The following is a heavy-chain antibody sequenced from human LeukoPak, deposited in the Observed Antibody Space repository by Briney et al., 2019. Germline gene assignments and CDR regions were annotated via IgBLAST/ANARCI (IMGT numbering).Heavy chain of an antibody. J-gene: IGHJ2*01. Sequence: SETLSLTCTVSGGSISSSSYYWGWIRQPPGKGLEWIGSIYYSGSTYYNPSLKSRVTISVDTSKNQFSLKLSSVTAADTAVYYCARAGGSGSYYMFWYFDLWGRGTLVTVSS. CDR3: ARAGGSGSYYMFWYFDL. D-gene: IGHD3-10*01. V-gene: IGHV4-39*07. CDR1: GGSISSSSYY. CDR2: IYYSGST.